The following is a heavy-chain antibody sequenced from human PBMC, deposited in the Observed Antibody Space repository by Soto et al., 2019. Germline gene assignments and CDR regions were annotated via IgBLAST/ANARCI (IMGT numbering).Heavy chain of an antibody. CDR1: GYTFGDYA. Sequence: GGSLRRSCVASGYTFGDYAMRWVRQAPGKGLEWVSAIGTTEAHAPAYAHSVKGRFTISRDNSRNTLCLQMTKLRAEDTAVYYCAKDAIAYNGKDDACVLWGQGTMVTVS. V-gene: IGHV3-23*01. CDR3: AKDAIAYNGKDDACVL. D-gene: IGHD1-20*01. J-gene: IGHJ3*01. CDR2: IGTTEAHA.